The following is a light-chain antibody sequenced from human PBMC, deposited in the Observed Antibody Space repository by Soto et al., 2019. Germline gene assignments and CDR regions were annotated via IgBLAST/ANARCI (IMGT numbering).Light chain of an antibody. J-gene: IGLJ2*01. V-gene: IGLV2-14*01. CDR1: NSDVGGYNF. CDR3: NSFTISTTVV. CDR2: EVT. Sequence: QSVLTQPASVSGSPGQSITISCTGTNSDVGGYNFVSWYQQHPGKAPKLIIYEVTNRPSGVSNRFSGSKSGNTAYLTISGLQADDEADYYCNSFTISTTVVFGGGTKLTVL.